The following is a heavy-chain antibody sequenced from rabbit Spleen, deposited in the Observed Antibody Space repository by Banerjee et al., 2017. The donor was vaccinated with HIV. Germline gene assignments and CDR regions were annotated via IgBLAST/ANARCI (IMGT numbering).Heavy chain of an antibody. D-gene: IGHD7-1*01. CDR3: ARDTGTSFSTYGMDL. Sequence: QLVESGGGLVQPGGSLKLSCKASGIDFTKHYITWVRQAPGKGLEWIGIIYAAKGSTDYASWVNGRFTISSDNAQSTVDLKMTSLTAADTATYFCARDTGTSFSTYGMDLWGPGTLVTVS. CDR2: IYAAKGST. V-gene: IGHV1S7*01. J-gene: IGHJ6*01. CDR1: GIDFTKHY.